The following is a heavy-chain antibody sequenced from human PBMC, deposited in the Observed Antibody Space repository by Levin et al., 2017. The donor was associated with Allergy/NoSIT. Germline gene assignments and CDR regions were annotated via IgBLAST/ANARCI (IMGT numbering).Heavy chain of an antibody. CDR1: GFTFRSYS. J-gene: IGHJ4*02. CDR2: ISSSSSYI. CDR3: SRDLSFGNPQGFDC. Sequence: GSLRLSCAASGFTFRSYSMNWVRQAPGKGLEWVSTISSSSSYIYYAESVKGRFTISRDNAKNSVYLQMSSLRAEDTAVYYCSRDLSFGNPQGFDCWGQGTLVTVSS. V-gene: IGHV3-21*01. D-gene: IGHD1-14*01.